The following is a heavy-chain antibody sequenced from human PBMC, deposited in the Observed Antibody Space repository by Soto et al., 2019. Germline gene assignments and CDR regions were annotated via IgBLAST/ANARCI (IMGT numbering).Heavy chain of an antibody. D-gene: IGHD3-3*01. CDR2: ITWNSRVL. CDR1: GLNFDDFA. Sequence: GRSRLLSCGGTGLNFDDFAVHWVRQAPGKGLEWVSGITWNSRVLAYADSVKGRFTISRDNARNSLYLQMDSLRDEDTALYYCAKGRYDFWSPDYFASWGQGTVVTVSS. V-gene: IGHV3-9*01. CDR3: AKGRYDFWSPDYFAS. J-gene: IGHJ4*02.